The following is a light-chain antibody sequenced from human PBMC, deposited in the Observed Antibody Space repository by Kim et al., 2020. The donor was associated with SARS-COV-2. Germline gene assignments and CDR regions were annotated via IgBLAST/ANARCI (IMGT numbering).Light chain of an antibody. Sequence: DIVMTQSPDSLAVSLGERATINCKSSQSGLYSSNNKNYLAWYQQKPGQPPKLLIYWASTRESGVPDRFSGSGSGTDFNLTIGRLPAEAVAVYYCQTYSSTQITFGGGSKL. V-gene: IGKV4-1*01. CDR1: QSGLYSSNNKNY. CDR2: WAS. CDR3: QTYSSTQIT. J-gene: IGKJ4*01.